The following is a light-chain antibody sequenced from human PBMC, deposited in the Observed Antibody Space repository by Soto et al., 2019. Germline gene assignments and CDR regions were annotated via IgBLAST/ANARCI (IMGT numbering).Light chain of an antibody. V-gene: IGKV1-39*01. Sequence: DIQMTQSPSSLSAGVGERVTMTCRASQSISTYVNWYQQKPGKAPKFLIYAASSLQTGVPSRFSGSGSGTHFTLTISSLQPEDFATYYCQQSYSTPLSFGGGTKVEV. CDR1: QSISTY. CDR2: AAS. CDR3: QQSYSTPLS. J-gene: IGKJ4*01.